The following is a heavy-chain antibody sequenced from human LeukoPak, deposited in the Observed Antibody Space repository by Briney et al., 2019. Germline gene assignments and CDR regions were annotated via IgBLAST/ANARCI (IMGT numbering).Heavy chain of an antibody. J-gene: IGHJ4*02. CDR2: FDPEDGET. V-gene: IGHV1-24*01. D-gene: IGHD4-11*01. CDR1: GYTHTELS. Sequence: ASVKVSCKVSGYTHTELSMHWVRQAPGKGLEWMGGFDPEDGETIYAQKFQGRVTMTEDTSTDTAYMELSSLRSEDTAVYYCATAPPGYSIGAYDFDYWGQGTLVTVSS. CDR3: ATAPPGYSIGAYDFDY.